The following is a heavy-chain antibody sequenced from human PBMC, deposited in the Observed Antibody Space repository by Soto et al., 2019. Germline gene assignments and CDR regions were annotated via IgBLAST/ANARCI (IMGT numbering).Heavy chain of an antibody. V-gene: IGHV4-4*07. CDR1: GGSIRSYY. CDR2: IYTSGTN. D-gene: IGHD3-10*01. J-gene: IGHJ6*01. Sequence: QVQLQQSGPGLVKPSETLSLTCTVSGGSIRSYYWSWIRQPAGKALECIGRIYTSGTNNYNPSLKNRVTILLDTPQNQFSLYLSSVTDADTAVDYCAREGSGGVSMDVWVQGTTVTVSS. CDR3: AREGSGGVSMDV.